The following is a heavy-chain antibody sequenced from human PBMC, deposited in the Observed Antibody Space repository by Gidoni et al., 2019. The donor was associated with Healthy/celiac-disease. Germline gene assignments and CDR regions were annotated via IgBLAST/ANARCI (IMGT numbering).Heavy chain of an antibody. CDR3: ARGLEYSCSCHFDY. CDR2: INHSGST. J-gene: IGHJ4*02. V-gene: IGHV4-34*01. CDR1: GGSFSGYY. Sequence: QVQLQQWGAGLLKPSEPLSLTCAVYGGSFSGYYWSWIRQPPGKGREWIGEINHSGSTNYNPSLKSRVTISVDTSKNQFSLKLSSVTAADTAVYYCARGLEYSCSCHFDYWGQGTLVTVSS. D-gene: IGHD6-6*01.